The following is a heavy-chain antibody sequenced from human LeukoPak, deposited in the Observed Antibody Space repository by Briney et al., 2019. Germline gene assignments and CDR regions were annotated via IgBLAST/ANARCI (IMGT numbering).Heavy chain of an antibody. V-gene: IGHV4-59*08. CDR1: GGSISSYY. D-gene: IGHD3-10*01. CDR3: ARPPYGSGSYYNVLDYFDY. Sequence: SETLSLTCTVSGGSISSYYWSWIRQPPGKGLEWIGYIYYSGSTNYNPSLKSRVTISVDTSKNQFSLKLSSVTAADTAVYYCARPPYGSGSYYNVLDYFDYWGQGTLVTVSS. CDR2: IYYSGST. J-gene: IGHJ4*02.